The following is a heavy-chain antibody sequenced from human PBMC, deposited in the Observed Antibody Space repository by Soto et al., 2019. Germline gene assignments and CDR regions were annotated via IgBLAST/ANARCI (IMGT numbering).Heavy chain of an antibody. CDR2: ISAYNGST. Sequence: QVPLVQSGAEVKKPGASAKVSCKASGYILSNYGISWMRQVPGQGLEWMGWISAYNGSTNYAQKFQGRVTLTTDTSTNTAYMELRSLRSDDTAVYYCARASGGGVGTTSYWGQGTLVTVSS. J-gene: IGHJ4*02. CDR1: GYILSNYG. CDR3: ARASGGGVGTTSY. V-gene: IGHV1-18*01. D-gene: IGHD1-26*01.